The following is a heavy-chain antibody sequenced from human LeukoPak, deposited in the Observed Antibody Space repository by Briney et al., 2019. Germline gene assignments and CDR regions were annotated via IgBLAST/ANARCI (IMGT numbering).Heavy chain of an antibody. J-gene: IGHJ4*02. CDR2: VYTSGYT. CDR1: GGSISDYF. V-gene: IGHV4-4*07. Sequence: PSETLSLTCTVSGGSISDYFWTWIRQPAGKGLEYIGRVYTSGYTNSDPSLKSRVTMSVDTSKNLVSLKLSSVTAADTAVYYCARHQEGTGAFDFWGQGTLVTVSS. D-gene: IGHD3-10*01. CDR3: ARHQEGTGAFDF.